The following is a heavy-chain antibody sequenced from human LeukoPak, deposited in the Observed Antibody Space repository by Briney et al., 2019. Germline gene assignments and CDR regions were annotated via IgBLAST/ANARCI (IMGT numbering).Heavy chain of an antibody. D-gene: IGHD3-22*01. J-gene: IGHJ6*03. CDR3: ARDGDAAYYYDGSGRENYFYYYMDV. CDR1: GFTFSRYG. Sequence: PGGSLRLSCAASGFTFSRYGIHWVRQAPGKGLEWVAIIWSDGNNRHYAGSVKGRFTISRDNSKNTVSLQMNSLRAEDTAVYYCARDGDAAYYYDGSGRENYFYYYMDVWGKGTTVTVSS. CDR2: IWSDGNNR. V-gene: IGHV3-33*01.